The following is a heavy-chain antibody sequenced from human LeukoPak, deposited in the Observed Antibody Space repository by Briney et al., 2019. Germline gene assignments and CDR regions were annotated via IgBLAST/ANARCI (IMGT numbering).Heavy chain of an antibody. Sequence: PGGPLRLSCAASGFTFSIYSMNWVRQAPGKGLEWVSYIIETSNYINYAQSVRVRFTISRDNPKNSLYLQLNSLRVEDTGVYYCARDDAPTARASGMDVWGKGTTVIVSS. CDR1: GFTFSIYS. CDR3: ARDDAPTARASGMDV. CDR2: IIETSNYI. D-gene: IGHD6-6*01. V-gene: IGHV3-21*06. J-gene: IGHJ6*04.